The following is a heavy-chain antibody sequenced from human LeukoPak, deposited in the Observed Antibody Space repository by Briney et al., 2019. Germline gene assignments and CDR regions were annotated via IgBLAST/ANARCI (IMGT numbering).Heavy chain of an antibody. CDR2: INPNSGGT. CDR3: AKEVLAYCGGDCYSFDY. J-gene: IGHJ4*02. V-gene: IGHV1-2*02. CDR1: GYTFTGYY. D-gene: IGHD2-21*02. Sequence: EASVKVSCKASGYTFTGYYMHWVRQAPGQGLEWMGWINPNSGGTNYAQKFQGRVTMTRDTSISTAYMELSRLRSDDTAVYYCAKEVLAYCGGDCYSFDYWGQGTLVTVSS.